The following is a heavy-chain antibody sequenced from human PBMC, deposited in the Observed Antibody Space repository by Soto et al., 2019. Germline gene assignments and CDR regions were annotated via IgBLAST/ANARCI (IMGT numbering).Heavy chain of an antibody. J-gene: IGHJ6*02. CDR3: AKDIDPDHYDFWSGYYPPNYYYYGMDV. V-gene: IGHV3-30*18. CDR2: ISYDGSNK. Sequence: QVQLVESGGGVVQPGRSLRLSCAASGFTFSSYGMHWVRQAPGKGLEWVAVISYDGSNKYYADYVKGRFTISRDNSKNTLYLQMNSLRAEDTAVYCCAKDIDPDHYDFWSGYYPPNYYYYGMDVWGQGTTVTVSS. D-gene: IGHD3-3*01. CDR1: GFTFSSYG.